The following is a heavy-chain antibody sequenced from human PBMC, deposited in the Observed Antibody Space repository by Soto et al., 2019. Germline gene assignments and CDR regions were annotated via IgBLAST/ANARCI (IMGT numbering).Heavy chain of an antibody. CDR1: GFTVSSNY. Sequence: EVQLVESGGGLVQPGGSLRLSCAASGFTVSSNYMSWVRQAPGKGLEWVSVIYSGGSTYYADSVKGRFTISRHNSKNTLYSRMTCLRAEDAAVYYCAADSSCYYYYWGQGPLVTVSS. J-gene: IGHJ4*02. CDR2: IYSGGST. CDR3: AADSSCYYYY. D-gene: IGHD3-22*01. V-gene: IGHV3-53*04.